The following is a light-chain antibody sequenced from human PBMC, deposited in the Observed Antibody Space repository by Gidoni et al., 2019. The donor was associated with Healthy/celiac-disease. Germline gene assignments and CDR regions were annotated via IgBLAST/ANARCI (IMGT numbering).Light chain of an antibody. J-gene: IGKJ4*01. CDR3: QQYNNWPPLT. CDR2: GAS. CDR1: QSVSSN. Sequence: EIVMTQSPATLSVSPGERATLSCRASQSVSSNFAWYQQKTGHAPRLLIDGASTRATGIPARFSVSGSGTEFTLTISSLHSEYFAVYYCQQYNNWPPLTFXGXTKVEIK. V-gene: IGKV3-15*01.